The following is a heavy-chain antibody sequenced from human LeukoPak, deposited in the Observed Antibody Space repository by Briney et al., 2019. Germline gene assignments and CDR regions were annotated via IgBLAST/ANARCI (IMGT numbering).Heavy chain of an antibody. CDR3: ARGGIQLWANFDY. Sequence: SVKVSCKASGGTFSSYAISWVRQAPGQGLEWMGGIIPIFGTANYAQKFRGRVTITADKSTRTAYMELSSLRSDDTAVYYCARGGIQLWANFDYWGQGTLVTVSS. J-gene: IGHJ4*02. D-gene: IGHD5-18*01. CDR1: GGTFSSYA. CDR2: IIPIFGTA. V-gene: IGHV1-69*06.